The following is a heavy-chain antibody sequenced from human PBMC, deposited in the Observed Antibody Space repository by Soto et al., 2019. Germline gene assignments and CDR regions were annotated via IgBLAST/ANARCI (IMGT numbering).Heavy chain of an antibody. J-gene: IGHJ6*03. D-gene: IGHD4-4*01. Sequence: PGESLKISCKGSGYSFTSYWIGWVRQMPGKGLEWMGIIYPGDSDTRFSPSFQGQVTISADKSISTAYLQWSSLKASDTAMYYCARSLYSKIRGSYYYYYYMDVWGKGTTVTVSS. V-gene: IGHV5-51*01. CDR2: IYPGDSDT. CDR1: GYSFTSYW. CDR3: ARSLYSKIRGSYYYYYYMDV.